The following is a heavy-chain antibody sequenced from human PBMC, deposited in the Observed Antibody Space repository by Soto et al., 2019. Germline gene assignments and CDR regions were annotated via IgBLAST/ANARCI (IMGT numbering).Heavy chain of an antibody. Sequence: QVQLQESGPGLVKPSETLSLTCTVSGGSISSYYWSWIRQPPGKGLEWIGYIYYSGSTNYNPSLKSRVTISVDTSKNQFSLKRSSVTAADTAVYYWARRYGMAWDYWGQGTLVTVSS. D-gene: IGHD2-8*01. CDR1: GGSISSYY. V-gene: IGHV4-59*08. CDR2: IYYSGST. CDR3: ARRYGMAWDY. J-gene: IGHJ4*02.